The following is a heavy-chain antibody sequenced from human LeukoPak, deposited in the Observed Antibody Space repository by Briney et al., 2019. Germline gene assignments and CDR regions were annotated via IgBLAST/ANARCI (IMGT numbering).Heavy chain of an antibody. Sequence: SETLSLTCTVSGGSISSSSYYWGWIRQPPGKGLEWIGSIYYSGSTYYNPSLKSRVTISVDTSKNQFSLTLSSVTAADTAVYYCARRSLWLRPSYYFDYWGQGTLVTVSS. CDR2: IYYSGST. CDR3: ARRSLWLRPSYYFDY. V-gene: IGHV4-39*01. D-gene: IGHD5-12*01. CDR1: GGSISSSSYY. J-gene: IGHJ4*02.